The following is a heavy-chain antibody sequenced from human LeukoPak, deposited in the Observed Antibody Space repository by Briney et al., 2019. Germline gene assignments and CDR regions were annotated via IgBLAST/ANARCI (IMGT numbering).Heavy chain of an antibody. V-gene: IGHV1-2*02. Sequence: ASVKVSCKASGYTFTGYYMHWVRQAPGQGLEWMGWINPNSGGTNYAQKFQGRVTMTRDTSISTAYMELSRLRSDDTAVYYCAREAGGYSGCTTSSSFDYWGQGTLVTVSS. CDR3: AREAGGYSGCTTSSSFDY. D-gene: IGHD5-12*01. J-gene: IGHJ4*02. CDR1: GYTFTGYY. CDR2: INPNSGGT.